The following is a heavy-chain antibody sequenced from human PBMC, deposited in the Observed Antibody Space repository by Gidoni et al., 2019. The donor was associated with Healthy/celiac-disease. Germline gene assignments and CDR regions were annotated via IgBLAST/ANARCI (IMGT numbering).Heavy chain of an antibody. D-gene: IGHD3-9*01. CDR1: GFPFSSYS. J-gene: IGHJ4*02. Sequence: EVQLVESGGGLVKPGGSLRLSCAASGFPFSSYSMNWVRQDPGKGLEWVSSISSSSSYIYYADSVKGRFTISRDNAKNSLYLQMNSLRAEDTAVYYCARDWGLRYFDGDYWGQGTLVTVSS. CDR3: ARDWGLRYFDGDY. CDR2: ISSSSSYI. V-gene: IGHV3-21*01.